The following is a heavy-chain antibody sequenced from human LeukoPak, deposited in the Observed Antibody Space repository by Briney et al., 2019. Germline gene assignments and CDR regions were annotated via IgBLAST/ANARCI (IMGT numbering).Heavy chain of an antibody. Sequence: GASVKVSCKASGYAFTGYYMHWVRQATGQGLEWMGWMNPNSGNTGYAQKFQGRVTMTRNTSISTAYMELSSLRSEDTAVYYCARGAGYCSSTSCYGSYYYMDVWGKGTTVTVSS. D-gene: IGHD2-2*01. CDR3: ARGAGYCSSTSCYGSYYYMDV. CDR2: MNPNSGNT. V-gene: IGHV1-8*02. J-gene: IGHJ6*03. CDR1: GYAFTGYY.